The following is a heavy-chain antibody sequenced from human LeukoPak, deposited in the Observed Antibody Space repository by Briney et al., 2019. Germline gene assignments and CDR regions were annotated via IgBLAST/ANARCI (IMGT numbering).Heavy chain of an antibody. CDR3: ARDGSGGFYYGMDV. J-gene: IGHJ6*02. V-gene: IGHV3-53*01. CDR2: IYSGGST. Sequence: PGGSLRLSCAASGFTVSSNYMSWVRQAPGKGLEWDSVIYSGGSTYYADSVKGRFTISRDNSKNTLYLQMNSLRAEDTAVYYCARDGSGGFYYGMDVWGQGTTVTVSS. CDR1: GFTVSSNY. D-gene: IGHD6-19*01.